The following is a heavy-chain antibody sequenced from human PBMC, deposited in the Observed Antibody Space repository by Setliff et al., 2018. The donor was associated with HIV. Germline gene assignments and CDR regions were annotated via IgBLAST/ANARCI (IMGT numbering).Heavy chain of an antibody. CDR2: IYHSGST. CDR1: GVSVTSHF. CDR3: AGGLLSEFSSTWYRLDF. Sequence: SETLSLTCAVSGVSVTSHFWSWIRQPPGKGLEWIGEIYHSGSTNYNSSLKSRVTISVDKSKNLFSLKLSSVTAADTAMYFCAGGLLSEFSSTWYRLDFWGQGILVTVSS. J-gene: IGHJ4*02. D-gene: IGHD6-6*01. V-gene: IGHV4-59*02.